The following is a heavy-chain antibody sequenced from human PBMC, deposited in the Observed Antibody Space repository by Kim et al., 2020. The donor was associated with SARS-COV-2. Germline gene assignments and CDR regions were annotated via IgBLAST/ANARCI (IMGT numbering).Heavy chain of an antibody. CDR3: ANDLGSWKFDP. V-gene: IGHV3-23*01. J-gene: IGHJ5*02. CDR1: GFIFSSYA. CDR2: ISGSGVNT. Sequence: GGSLRLSCAASGFIFSSYAMTWVRQAPGKGLEWVSTISGSGVNTYYADSVKGRFTISRDNSKNTLYLQMSSLRADDTALYYCANDLGSWKFDPWGQGTLVTVSS. D-gene: IGHD3-16*01.